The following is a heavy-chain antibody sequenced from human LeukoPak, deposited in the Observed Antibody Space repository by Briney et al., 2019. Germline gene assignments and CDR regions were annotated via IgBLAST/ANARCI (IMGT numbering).Heavy chain of an antibody. CDR2: MNPNSGNT. V-gene: IGHV1-8*01. Sequence: ASVKVSCKASGYTFTSYDINWVRQATGQGLEWMGWMNPNSGNTGYAQKFQGRVTVTRNTSISTAYMELSSLRSEDTAVYYCARGQFYCSSTSCYRNDAFDIWGQGTMVTVSS. CDR1: GYTFTSYD. CDR3: ARGQFYCSSTSCYRNDAFDI. D-gene: IGHD2-2*01. J-gene: IGHJ3*02.